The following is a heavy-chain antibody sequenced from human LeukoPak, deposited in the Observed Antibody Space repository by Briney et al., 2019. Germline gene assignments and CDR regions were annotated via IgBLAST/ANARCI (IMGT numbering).Heavy chain of an antibody. J-gene: IGHJ4*02. CDR1: GGTFSIYA. CDR2: IIPIFGTA. Sequence: ASVKVSCKASGGTFSIYAISWVRQAPGQGLEWMGGIIPIFGTANYAQKFQGRVTITADESTSTAYMELSSLRSEDTAVYYCARASSPYRQQLVPNYWGQGTLVTVSS. V-gene: IGHV1-69*01. CDR3: ARASSPYRQQLVPNY. D-gene: IGHD6-13*01.